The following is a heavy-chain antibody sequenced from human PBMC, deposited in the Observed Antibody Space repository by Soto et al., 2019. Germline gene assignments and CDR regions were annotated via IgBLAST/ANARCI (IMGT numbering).Heavy chain of an antibody. CDR2: ISYISTST. V-gene: IGHV3-21*01. J-gene: IGHJ4*02. CDR3: ARDQGIAANLDY. CDR1: GFTFSSYS. D-gene: IGHD6-13*01. Sequence: EVQVVESGGGLVKPGGSLRLSCAASGFTFSSYSMNWVRQAPGKGLEWVSTISYISTSTYYADSVKGRFTISRDNANNSLYLQMSSLRAEDTAVYYCARDQGIAANLDYWGQGTLVTVSS.